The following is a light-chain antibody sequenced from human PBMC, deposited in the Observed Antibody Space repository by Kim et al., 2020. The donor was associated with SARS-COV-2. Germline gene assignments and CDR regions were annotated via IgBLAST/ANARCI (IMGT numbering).Light chain of an antibody. Sequence: GQSFPLSCTGPSSDVGNYNLVSWYQQHPGKAPKLMIYDVSKRPSGVSNRFSASKSGSTASLTISGLQAEDEADYYCCSYAGSWTVVFGGGTQLTVL. CDR2: DVS. CDR3: CSYAGSWTVV. V-gene: IGLV2-23*02. CDR1: SSDVGNYNL. J-gene: IGLJ3*02.